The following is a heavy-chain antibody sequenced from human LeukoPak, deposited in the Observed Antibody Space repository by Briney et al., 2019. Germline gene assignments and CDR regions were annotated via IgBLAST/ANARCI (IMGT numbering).Heavy chain of an antibody. CDR2: ISSSSSYI. J-gene: IGHJ6*03. CDR1: GFTFSSYS. Sequence: GGSLRLSCAASGFTFSSYSMNWVHQAPGKGLEWASSISSSSSYIYYADSVKGRFTISRDNAKNSLYLQMNSLRAEDTAVYYCARPPYCSGGSCYFSQVNYMDVWGKGTTVTVSS. D-gene: IGHD2-15*01. V-gene: IGHV3-21*01. CDR3: ARPPYCSGGSCYFSQVNYMDV.